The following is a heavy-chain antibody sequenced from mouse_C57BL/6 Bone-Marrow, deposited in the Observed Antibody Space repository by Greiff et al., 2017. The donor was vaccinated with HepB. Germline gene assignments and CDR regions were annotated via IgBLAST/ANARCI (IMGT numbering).Heavy chain of an antibody. J-gene: IGHJ3*01. CDR2: INPGSGGT. V-gene: IGHV1-54*01. D-gene: IGHD1-1*01. CDR1: GYAFTNYL. Sequence: VKLMESGAELVRPGTSVKVSCKASGYAFTNYLIEWVKQRPGQGLEWIGVINPGSGGTKYNEKFKGKATLTADKSSSTAYMQLSSLTSEDSAVYFCARNQAPYGSREGWFAYGGQGTLVTVSA. CDR3: ARNQAPYGSREGWFAY.